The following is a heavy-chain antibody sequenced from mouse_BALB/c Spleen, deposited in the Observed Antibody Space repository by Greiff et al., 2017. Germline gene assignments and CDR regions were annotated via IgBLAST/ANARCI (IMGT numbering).Heavy chain of an antibody. CDR2: IDPANGNT. CDR3: ARCTTVAPFDY. J-gene: IGHJ2*01. D-gene: IGHD1-1*01. V-gene: IGHV14-3*02. CDR1: GFNIKDTY. Sequence: VQLQQSGAELVKPGASVKLSCTASGFNIKDTYMHWVKQRPEQGLEWIGRIDPANGNTKYDPKFQGKATITADTSSNTAYLQLSSLTSEDTAVYYCARCTTVAPFDYWGQGTTLTVSS.